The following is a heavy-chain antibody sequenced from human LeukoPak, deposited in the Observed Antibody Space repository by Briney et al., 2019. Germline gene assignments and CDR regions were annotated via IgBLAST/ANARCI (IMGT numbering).Heavy chain of an antibody. CDR2: INHSGST. D-gene: IGHD6-19*01. CDR3: ASVPGIAVAGSPSQFDY. CDR1: GGSFSGYY. J-gene: IGHJ4*02. V-gene: IGHV4-34*01. Sequence: SETLSLTCAVYGGSFSGYYWSWIRQPPGKGLEWIGEINHSGSTNYNPSLKSRVTISVDTSKNQFSLKLSSVTAADTAVYYCASVPGIAVAGSPSQFDYWGQGTLVTVSS.